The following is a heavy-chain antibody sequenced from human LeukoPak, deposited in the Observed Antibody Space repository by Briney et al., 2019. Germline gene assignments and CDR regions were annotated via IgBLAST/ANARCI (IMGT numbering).Heavy chain of an antibody. V-gene: IGHV1-2*02. Sequence: ASVKVSCKASGYTFTTYYMHWVRKAPGQGLEWMGWINPNSGGANYAQKFQGRVTMTRDTSISTAYMELSRLRSDDTAVYYCARDRVVVPAAFDYWGQGTLVTVSS. D-gene: IGHD2-2*01. CDR2: INPNSGGA. J-gene: IGHJ4*02. CDR3: ARDRVVVPAAFDY. CDR1: GYTFTTYY.